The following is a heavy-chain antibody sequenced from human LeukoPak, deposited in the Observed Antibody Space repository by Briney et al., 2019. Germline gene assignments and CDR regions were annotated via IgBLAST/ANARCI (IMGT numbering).Heavy chain of an antibody. Sequence: SETLSLTCTVSGGSISSSRYYWGWIRQPPGKGLEWIGSIYYSGSTYYNLSLKSRVTISVDTSKNQFSLKLSSVTAADTAVYYCARHTPRPGTTGWFDPWGQGTLVTVSS. CDR3: ARHTPRPGTTGWFDP. V-gene: IGHV4-39*01. CDR2: IYYSGST. D-gene: IGHD1-7*01. J-gene: IGHJ5*02. CDR1: GGSISSSRYY.